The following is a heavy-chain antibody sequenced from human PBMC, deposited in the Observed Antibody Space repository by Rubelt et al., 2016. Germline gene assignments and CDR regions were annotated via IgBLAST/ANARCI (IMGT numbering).Heavy chain of an antibody. D-gene: IGHD6-19*01. CDR2: INHSGST. CDR1: GGSFSGYY. V-gene: IGHV4-34*01. J-gene: IGHJ4*02. CDR3: ARGFISSRAVAGTFDY. Sequence: QVQLQQWGAGLLKPSETLSLTCAVYGGSFSGYYWSWIRQPPGKGLEWIGEINHSGSTNYNPSLMGRVTISVDTSKNQFSLKLSSVTAADTAVYYCARGFISSRAVAGTFDYWGQGTLVTVSS.